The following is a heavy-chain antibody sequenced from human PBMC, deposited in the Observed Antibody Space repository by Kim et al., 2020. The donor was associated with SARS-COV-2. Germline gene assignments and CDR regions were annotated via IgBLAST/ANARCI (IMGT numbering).Heavy chain of an antibody. CDR1: GFTFSSYG. CDR2: ISYDGSNK. Sequence: GGSLRLSCAASGFTFSSYGMHWVRQAPGKGLEWVAVISYDGSNKYYADSVKGRFTISRDNSKNTLYLQMNSLRAEDTAVYYCAKELPPGCSSGWSYYYYGMDVWGRGTTVTVSS. J-gene: IGHJ6*02. D-gene: IGHD6-19*01. CDR3: AKELPPGCSSGWSYYYYGMDV. V-gene: IGHV3-30*18.